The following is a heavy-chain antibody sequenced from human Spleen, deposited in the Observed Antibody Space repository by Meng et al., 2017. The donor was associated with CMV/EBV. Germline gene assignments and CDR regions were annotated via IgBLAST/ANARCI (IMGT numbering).Heavy chain of an antibody. CDR3: ATAYYFDY. V-gene: IGHV3-7*01. CDR1: GFTFSNFW. J-gene: IGHJ4*02. CDR2: IKKDGSET. Sequence: GESLKISCAASGFTFSNFWMTWVRQAPGKGLEWVANIKKDGSETYYLESLRGRFTISRDNSKNTLYLQMNSLRAEDTAVYYCATAYYFDYWGQGTLVTVSS.